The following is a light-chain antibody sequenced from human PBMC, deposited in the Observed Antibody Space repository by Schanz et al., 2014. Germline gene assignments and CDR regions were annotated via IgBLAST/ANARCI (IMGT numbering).Light chain of an antibody. CDR2: EVS. CDR1: GSDVGGYNY. J-gene: IGLJ2*01. V-gene: IGLV2-8*01. CDR3: SSYTSSSTLV. Sequence: QSALTQPPSASGSPGQSVTISCTGTGSDVGGYNYVSWYQQHPGKAPKLMIYEVSKRPSGVPDRFSGSKSGNTASLTVSGLQAEDEADYYCSSYTSSSTLVFGGGTKVTVL.